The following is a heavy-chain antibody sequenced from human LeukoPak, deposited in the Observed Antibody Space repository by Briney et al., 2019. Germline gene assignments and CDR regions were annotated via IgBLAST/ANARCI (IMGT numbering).Heavy chain of an antibody. CDR1: GFTFSSYS. V-gene: IGHV3-21*01. J-gene: IGHJ5*01. CDR3: ARGRFYYYDTSGPKRGDWFDS. D-gene: IGHD3-22*01. Sequence: GGSLRLSCAASGFTFSSYSMNWVRQAPGKGLEWVSSISSSSSYIYYADSVRGRFTISRDNAKNSLYLQMNSLRAEDTAVYYCARGRFYYYDTSGPKRGDWFDSWGQGTLVTVSS. CDR2: ISSSSSYI.